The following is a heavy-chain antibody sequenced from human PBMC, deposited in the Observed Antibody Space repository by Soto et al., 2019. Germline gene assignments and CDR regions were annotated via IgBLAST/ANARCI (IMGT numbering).Heavy chain of an antibody. V-gene: IGHV5-10-1*01. Sequence: GESLKISCKGSGYSFTSYWISWVRQMPGKGLEWMGRIDPSDSYTNYSPSFQGHVTISADKSISTAYLQWSSLKASDTAMYYCACLQAGAGDNDDTFYYWGQGTLVTVSS. J-gene: IGHJ4*01. CDR1: GYSFTSYW. D-gene: IGHD6-13*01. CDR2: IDPSDSYT. CDR3: ACLQAGAGDNDDTFYY.